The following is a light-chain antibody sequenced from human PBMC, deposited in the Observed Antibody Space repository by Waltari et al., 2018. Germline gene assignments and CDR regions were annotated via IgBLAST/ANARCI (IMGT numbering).Light chain of an antibody. CDR3: QHRGHWPPEAT. CDR1: QSISDY. CDR2: DAA. V-gene: IGKV3-11*01. Sequence: EIVLTQSPATLSLSPGERASLSCRASQSISDYLAWYQQKPGQAPRLRISDAATRATGIPARFSGSGSGTDFTLIISSLEPEDFAVYYCQHRGHWPPEATFGPGTKVDIK. J-gene: IGKJ3*01.